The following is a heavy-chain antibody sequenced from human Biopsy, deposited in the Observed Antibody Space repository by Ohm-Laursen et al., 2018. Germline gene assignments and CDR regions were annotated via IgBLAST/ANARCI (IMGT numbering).Heavy chain of an antibody. D-gene: IGHD2/OR15-2a*01. J-gene: IGHJ5*02. CDR3: AREDYYTWFDP. Sequence: TLSLTCTVSGGSISSYYWSWIRQPPGKGLEWIGYIYYTGSTNYNPSLKSRVTISVDTSKNQFSLRLSSVTSADTAVYYCAREDYYTWFDPWGQGTLVTVSS. CDR2: IYYTGST. CDR1: GGSISSYY. V-gene: IGHV4-59*01.